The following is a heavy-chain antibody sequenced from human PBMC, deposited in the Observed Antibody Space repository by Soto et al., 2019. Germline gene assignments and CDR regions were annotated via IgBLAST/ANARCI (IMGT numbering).Heavy chain of an antibody. V-gene: IGHV1-69*02. CDR1: GGTFSSYT. J-gene: IGHJ6*02. Sequence: QVQLVQSGAEVKKPGSSVKVSCKASGGTFSSYTISWVRQAPGQGLEWMGRIIPILGIANYAQKFQGRVTITPDKSTSTAYMELSSLRSEDTAVYYCARGAVAGTDYYYGMDVWGQGTTVTVSS. D-gene: IGHD6-19*01. CDR3: ARGAVAGTDYYYGMDV. CDR2: IIPILGIA.